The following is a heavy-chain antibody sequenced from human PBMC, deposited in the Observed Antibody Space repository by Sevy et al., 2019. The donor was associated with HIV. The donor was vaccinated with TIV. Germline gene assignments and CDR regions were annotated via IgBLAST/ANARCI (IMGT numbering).Heavy chain of an antibody. CDR3: ARRYFDV. Sequence: GGSLRLSCAASGFTLDTYWMQWVRRAPGKGLEWVANIKQDSTKAYYADSVRGRFTISRDNAKNSLYLQMTNLRVEDTAIYYCARRYFDVWGQGTLVTVSS. V-gene: IGHV3-7*01. J-gene: IGHJ4*02. CDR1: GFTLDTYW. CDR2: IKQDSTKA.